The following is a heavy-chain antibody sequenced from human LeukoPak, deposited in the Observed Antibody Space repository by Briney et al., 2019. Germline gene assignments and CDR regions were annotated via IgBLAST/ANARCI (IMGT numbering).Heavy chain of an antibody. CDR1: RLTFIFYD. CDR3: ARGGIQVSGIDEFDY. CDR2: IGIRGDT. Sequence: GRSLRLSSAASRLTFIFYDMYRIRRGIGEGLKWDSAIGIRGDTPYSGSVNGRFSISRENAESSLYLQMNSLRAEDTAVYYCARGGIQVSGIDEFDYWGQGTLVTVSS. J-gene: IGHJ4*02. V-gene: IGHV3-13*01. D-gene: IGHD6-19*01.